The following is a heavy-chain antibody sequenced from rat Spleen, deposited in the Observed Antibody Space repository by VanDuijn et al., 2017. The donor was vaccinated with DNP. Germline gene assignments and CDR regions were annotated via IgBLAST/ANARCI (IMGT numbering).Heavy chain of an antibody. J-gene: IGHJ2*01. Sequence: EVQLQESGPGLVKPSQSLSLTCSVTGHSITSNYWAWIRRFPGNKMEWMGYINFSGTTNYNPSLKSRISITRDTSKNQFFLQLNSVTPEDTATYYCARFGPDLDYWGQGVMVTVSS. CDR3: ARFGPDLDY. V-gene: IGHV3-1*01. CDR2: INFSGTT. CDR1: GHSITSNY. D-gene: IGHD3-1*01.